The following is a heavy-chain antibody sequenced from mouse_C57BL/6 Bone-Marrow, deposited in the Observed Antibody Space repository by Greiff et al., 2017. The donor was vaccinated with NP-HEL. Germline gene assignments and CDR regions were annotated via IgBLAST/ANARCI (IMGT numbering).Heavy chain of an antibody. D-gene: IGHD1-2*01. CDR2: ISNGGGST. Sequence: EVTLVESGGGLVQPGGSLKLSCAASGFTFSDYYMYWVRQTPEKRLEWVAYISNGGGSTYYPDTVKGRFTISRDNAKNTLYLQMRRLKSEDTAMYYCARDGYDYLDYWGQGTTLTVSS. J-gene: IGHJ2*01. CDR3: ARDGYDYLDY. CDR1: GFTFSDYY. V-gene: IGHV5-12*01.